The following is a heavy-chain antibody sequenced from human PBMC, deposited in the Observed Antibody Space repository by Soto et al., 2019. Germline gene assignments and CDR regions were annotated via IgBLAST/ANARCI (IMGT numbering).Heavy chain of an antibody. Sequence: QVQLVESGGGVVQPGRSLRLSCAASGFTFSSYGMHWVRQAPGKGLEWVAVIWYDGSNKYYADSVKGRFTISRDNSKNRLYLQMNSLRAKDTAVYYCARLAVAGDEFSYYGMDVWGQGTTVTVSS. CDR2: IWYDGSNK. V-gene: IGHV3-33*01. CDR1: GFTFSSYG. D-gene: IGHD6-19*01. J-gene: IGHJ6*02. CDR3: ARLAVAGDEFSYYGMDV.